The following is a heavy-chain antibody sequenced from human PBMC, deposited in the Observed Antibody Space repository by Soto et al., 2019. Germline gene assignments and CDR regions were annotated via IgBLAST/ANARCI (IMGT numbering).Heavy chain of an antibody. Sequence: QVQLVQSGAEVKKPGSSVKVSCKASGDTFSRYAISWVRQAPGQGLEWMGGIIPIFHKAKYAQKFQGRVTITVDESTSTAYMELSSLRSEDTAVYYCARDPNSNYGENWFDPWGQGTLVTVSS. CDR3: ARDPNSNYGENWFDP. CDR2: IIPIFHKA. CDR1: GDTFSRYA. V-gene: IGHV1-69*01. J-gene: IGHJ5*02. D-gene: IGHD1-7*01.